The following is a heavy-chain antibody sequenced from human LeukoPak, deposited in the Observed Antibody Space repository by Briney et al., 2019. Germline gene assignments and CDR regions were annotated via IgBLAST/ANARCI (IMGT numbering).Heavy chain of an antibody. D-gene: IGHD6-13*01. CDR2: IIPIFGTA. CDR3: ARGVAAAGTDPDY. J-gene: IGHJ4*02. V-gene: IGHV1-69*13. Sequence: GASVKVSCKASGGTFSSYAISWVRQAPGQGLEWMGGIIPIFGTANYAQKFQGRVTITADESTGTAYMELSSLRSEDTAVYYCARGVAAAGTDPDYWGQGTLVTVSS. CDR1: GGTFSSYA.